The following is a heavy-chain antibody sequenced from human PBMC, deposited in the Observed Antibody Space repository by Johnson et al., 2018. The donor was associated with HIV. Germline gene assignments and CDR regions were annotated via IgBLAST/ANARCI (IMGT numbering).Heavy chain of an antibody. J-gene: IGHJ3*02. CDR1: GFTFSSYA. V-gene: IGHV3-30*04. CDR2: ISYDGSNK. D-gene: IGHD3-16*02. CDR3: ARPPAYLYKAAFSI. Sequence: QVQLVESGGGLVQPGGSLRLSCAASGFTFSSYAMSWVRQAPGKGLEWVAVISYDGSNKYYADSVKCRFTISRDNSKNTLYLQMNSLRAEDTAVYYCARPPAYLYKAAFSIWGQGTMVTVSS.